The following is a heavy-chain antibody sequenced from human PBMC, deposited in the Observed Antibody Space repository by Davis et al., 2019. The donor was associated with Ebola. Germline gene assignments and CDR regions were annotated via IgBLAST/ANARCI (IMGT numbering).Heavy chain of an antibody. D-gene: IGHD6-13*01. CDR2: ISGSGGNT. Sequence: GESLKISCAASGFTFSSYAMSWVRQAPGKGLEWVSAISGSGGNTYYADSVKGRFTFSRDNSKNTLYLQMDTLRVEDTALYYCTKGQGYFLDYWGQGTLVTVSS. CDR1: GFTFSSYA. V-gene: IGHV3-23*01. CDR3: TKGQGYFLDY. J-gene: IGHJ4*02.